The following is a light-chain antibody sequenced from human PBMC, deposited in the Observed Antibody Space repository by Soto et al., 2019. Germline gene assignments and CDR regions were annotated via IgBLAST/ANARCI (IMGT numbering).Light chain of an antibody. CDR3: HQYNNRPPYT. CDR2: GAS. J-gene: IGKJ2*01. Sequence: EVVMTQSPATLSVAPGERATLSCRASQSVSTNVAWYQQRPGQPPRLLIYGASTRATGIPARFSGSRSGTQFTLSISSLQSEDFAVYYCHQYNNRPPYTFGQGTQLEIK. V-gene: IGKV3D-15*01. CDR1: QSVSTN.